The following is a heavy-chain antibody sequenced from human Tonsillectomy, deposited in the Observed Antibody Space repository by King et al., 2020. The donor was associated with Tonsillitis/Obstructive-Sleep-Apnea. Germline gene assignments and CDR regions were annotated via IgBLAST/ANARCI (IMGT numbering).Heavy chain of an antibody. J-gene: IGHJ4*02. CDR1: GFTFDDYA. Sequence: VQLVESGGGLVQPGRSLRLSCAASGFTFDDYAMHWVRQAPGKGLEWVSGISWNSGSIGYADSVKGRFTISRDNAKNSLYLQMNSLRAEDTALYYCAKDTSYQLWFVNCGQATLVTVSS. D-gene: IGHD5-18*01. V-gene: IGHV3-9*01. CDR2: ISWNSGSI. CDR3: AKDTSYQLWFVN.